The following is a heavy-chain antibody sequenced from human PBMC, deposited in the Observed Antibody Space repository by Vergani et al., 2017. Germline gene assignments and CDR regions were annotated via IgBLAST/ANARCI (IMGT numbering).Heavy chain of an antibody. CDR3: ARKGAVKVDP. V-gene: IGHV4-61*02. Sequence: QVQLRESGPGLVKPSQTLSLTCTVSGGSITSGSYYWSWIRQPAGKGLEWIGRIYTSGSTNYNPSLKSRVTISVDTSKNQFSLKLSSVTAADTAVYYCARKGAVKVDPWGQGTLVTVSS. CDR2: IYTSGST. J-gene: IGHJ5*02. CDR1: GGSITSGSYY. D-gene: IGHD3-22*01.